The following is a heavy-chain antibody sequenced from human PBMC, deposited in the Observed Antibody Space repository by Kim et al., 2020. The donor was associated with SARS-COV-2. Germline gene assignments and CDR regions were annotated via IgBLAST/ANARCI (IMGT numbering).Heavy chain of an antibody. J-gene: IGHJ4*02. CDR1: GFTFSNAW. CDR3: TTGRLPRRFLEWLLHQAEFDY. V-gene: IGHV3-15*01. CDR2: IKSKTDGGTT. D-gene: IGHD3-3*01. Sequence: GGSLRLSCAASGFTFSNAWMSWVRQAPGKGLEWVGRIKSKTDGGTTDYAAPVKGRFTISRDDSKNTLYLQMNSLKTEDTAVYYCTTGRLPRRFLEWLLHQAEFDYWGQGTLVTVSS.